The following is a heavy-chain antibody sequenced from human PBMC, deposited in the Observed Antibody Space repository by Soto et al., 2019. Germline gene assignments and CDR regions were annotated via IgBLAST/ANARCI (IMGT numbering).Heavy chain of an antibody. Sequence: TLSLTCTVSGGSISSGGYYWSWIRQHPGKGLEWIGYIYYSGSTYYNPSLKSRVTISVDTSKNQFSLKLSSVTAADTAVYYCARAQLGNYYYYMDVWGKGTTVTVSS. CDR2: IYYSGST. D-gene: IGHD1-1*01. CDR3: ARAQLGNYYYYMDV. CDR1: GGSISSGGYY. J-gene: IGHJ6*03. V-gene: IGHV4-31*03.